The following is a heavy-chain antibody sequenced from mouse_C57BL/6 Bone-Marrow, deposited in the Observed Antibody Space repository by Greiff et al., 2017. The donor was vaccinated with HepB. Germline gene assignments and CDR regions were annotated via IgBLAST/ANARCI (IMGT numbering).Heavy chain of an antibody. J-gene: IGHJ4*01. CDR2: IYPGSGNT. CDR1: GYTFTDYY. CDR3: AREKGNDGRRAMDY. Sequence: QVQLKESGAELVRPGASVKLSCKASGYTFTDYYINWVKQRPGQGLEWIARIYPGSGNTYYNEKFKSKATLTVDKPSSTAYMQLSSLTSEDSAVYYCAREKGNDGRRAMDYWGQGTSVTVSS. D-gene: IGHD2-3*01. V-gene: IGHV1-76*01.